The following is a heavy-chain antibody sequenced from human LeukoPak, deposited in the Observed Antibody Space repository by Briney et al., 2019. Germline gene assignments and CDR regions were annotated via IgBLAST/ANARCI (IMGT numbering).Heavy chain of an antibody. J-gene: IGHJ4*02. D-gene: IGHD3-10*01. V-gene: IGHV3-23*01. CDR2: ISVSGGST. CDR3: ARGLDGVGTYYNI. Sequence: PGGSLRLSCAASGFTFSSYAMTWVRQAPGKGLEWVSGISVSGGSTYYADSVKGRFTISRDTSKNTLYLQMNSLRAEDTAVYYCARGLDGVGTYYNIWGQGTLVTVSS. CDR1: GFTFSSYA.